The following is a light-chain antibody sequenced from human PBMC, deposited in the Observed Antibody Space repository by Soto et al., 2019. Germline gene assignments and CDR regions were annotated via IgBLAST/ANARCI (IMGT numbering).Light chain of an antibody. J-gene: IGKJ1*01. CDR1: QGLVYSDGNTF. Sequence: DVVMTQSPLSLSVTLGQPASISCRSSQGLVYSDGNTFLNWFHQRPCQSPRRLIYQVSNRDSGVRDRFSGSGSGTDYTLTISRVEAEDVGIYYCVQGTHWPWTFGQGTKVEIK. CDR3: VQGTHWPWT. V-gene: IGKV2-30*01. CDR2: QVS.